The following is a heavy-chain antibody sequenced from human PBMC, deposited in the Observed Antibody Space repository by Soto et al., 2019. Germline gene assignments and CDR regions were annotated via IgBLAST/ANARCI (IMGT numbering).Heavy chain of an antibody. CDR3: ATGLWTVGHCSGGSCYDGMDV. V-gene: IGHV1-2*02. CDR2: INPKSGDT. CDR1: GYTFTGFH. D-gene: IGHD2-15*01. Sequence: QVQLVQSGAEVKKPGASVKVSCEASGYTFTGFHLHWVRQAPGQGLEWMGWINPKSGDTNYAQKFLGRVTMTRDTSISTGYMELSGLNSDDTALYYCATGLWTVGHCSGGSCYDGMDVWGQGTTVTVSS. J-gene: IGHJ6*02.